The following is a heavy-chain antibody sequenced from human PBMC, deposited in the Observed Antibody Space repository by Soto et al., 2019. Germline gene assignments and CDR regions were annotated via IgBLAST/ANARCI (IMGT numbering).Heavy chain of an antibody. D-gene: IGHD2-15*01. V-gene: IGHV1-18*01. Sequence: ASVKVSCKTSGYTFTSYGISWVRQAPGQGLEWMGWISTYRGNTNYAQKFQGRVAMTTDTSTSTAYMELRSLRSDDTAVYYCARAPSRYCSGGSCYYNRGQGTLATVSS. J-gene: IGHJ4*02. CDR2: ISTYRGNT. CDR1: GYTFTSYG. CDR3: ARAPSRYCSGGSCYYN.